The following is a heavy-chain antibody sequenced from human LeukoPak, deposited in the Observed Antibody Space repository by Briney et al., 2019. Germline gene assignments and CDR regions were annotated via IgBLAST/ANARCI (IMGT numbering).Heavy chain of an antibody. D-gene: IGHD5-18*01. CDR2: IGDNGDST. J-gene: IGHJ4*02. V-gene: IGHV3-23*01. CDR3: ARRDGYSYGLDY. Sequence: GGSLRLSCAASGFTFSSYAMSWVRQAPGKGLEWVSTIGDNGDSTYYADSVKGRSTISRDNSKNTLYLQMNSLRAEDTAVYYCARRDGYSYGLDYWGQGTLVTVSS. CDR1: GFTFSSYA.